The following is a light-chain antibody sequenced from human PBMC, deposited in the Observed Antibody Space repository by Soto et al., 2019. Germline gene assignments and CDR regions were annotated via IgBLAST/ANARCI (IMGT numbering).Light chain of an antibody. V-gene: IGKV1-39*01. J-gene: IGKJ5*01. CDR1: QSISSY. CDR2: AAS. Sequence: DIQMAQSPSSLSASVGDRVTITCRASQSISSYLNWYQQKPGKAPKLLIYAASSLQSGVPSRFSGSGSGTDFTLTISRLEPEDFAVYYCQQYGISSVTFGQGTRLEIK. CDR3: QQYGISSVT.